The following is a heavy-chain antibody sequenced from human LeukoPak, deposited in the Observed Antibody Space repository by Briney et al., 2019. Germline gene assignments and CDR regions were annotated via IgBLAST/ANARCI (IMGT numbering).Heavy chain of an antibody. J-gene: IGHJ4*02. Sequence: GGSLRLSCAASGFTVNSNYMTWVRQAPGKGLEWVSVIYNGGDTFYAESVKGRFTISRDNSKNTLYLQMKNLRAEDTAVYYCATDSATVPGRDYWGQGALVTVSS. CDR3: ATDSATVPGRDY. V-gene: IGHV3-66*01. D-gene: IGHD6-19*01. CDR1: GFTVNSNY. CDR2: IYNGGDT.